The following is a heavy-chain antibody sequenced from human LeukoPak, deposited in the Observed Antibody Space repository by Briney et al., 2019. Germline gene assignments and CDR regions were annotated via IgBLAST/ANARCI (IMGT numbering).Heavy chain of an antibody. J-gene: IGHJ4*02. CDR2: ISGSGVTI. D-gene: IGHD3-10*01. Sequence: GGSLRLSCAASGFIFGNYAMSWVRQAPGKGLEWVSVISGSGVTIDYADSVMGRFTISRDNSKNTLYLQMDSLRAEDTAVYYCARDRSRRGRFDYWGQGTLVTVSS. V-gene: IGHV3-23*01. CDR3: ARDRSRRGRFDY. CDR1: GFIFGNYA.